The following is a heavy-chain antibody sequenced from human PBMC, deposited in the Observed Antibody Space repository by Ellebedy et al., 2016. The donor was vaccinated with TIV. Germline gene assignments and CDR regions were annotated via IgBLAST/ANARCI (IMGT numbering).Heavy chain of an antibody. V-gene: IGHV3-73*01. CDR2: IRSKANSYAT. Sequence: PGGSLRLSCAASGFTFSGSAMHWVRQASGKGLEWVGRIRSKANSYATAYAASVKGRFTISRDDSKNTAYLQMNSLKTEDTAVYYCTRHPWYSSGWHNPGDYWGQGTLVTVSS. J-gene: IGHJ4*02. CDR3: TRHPWYSSGWHNPGDY. CDR1: GFTFSGSA. D-gene: IGHD6-19*01.